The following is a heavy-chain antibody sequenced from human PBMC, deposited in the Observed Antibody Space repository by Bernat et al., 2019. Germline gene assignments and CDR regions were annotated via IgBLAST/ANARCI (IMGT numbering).Heavy chain of an antibody. CDR3: VRDGAALYYYHGMDV. V-gene: IGHV3-30*04. D-gene: IGHD6-25*01. CDR2: VSYDGRNK. Sequence: VQLVESGGGVVQPGRSLRLSCVASGFTFSDYSLHWVRQAPGKGLEWVAVVSYDGRNKYYADSVQARFIISRDDSENTLYLQMDSLKSEDTAGYYCVRDGAALYYYHGMDVWGRGTTVTVSS. CDR1: GFTFSDYS. J-gene: IGHJ6*02.